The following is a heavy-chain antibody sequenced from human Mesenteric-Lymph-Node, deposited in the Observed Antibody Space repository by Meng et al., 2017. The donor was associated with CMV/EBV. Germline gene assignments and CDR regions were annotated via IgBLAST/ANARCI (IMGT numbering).Heavy chain of an antibody. CDR3: ARGYYDFWSGYGDGMDV. CDR1: GGSFSGYY. Sequence: GSLRLSCAVYGGSFSGYYWSWIRQPPGKGLEWIGEINHSGSTNYNPSLKSRVTISVDTSKNQFSLKLSSVTAADTAVYYCARGYYDFWSGYGDGMDVWGQGTTVTVSS. D-gene: IGHD3-3*01. J-gene: IGHJ6*02. V-gene: IGHV4-34*01. CDR2: INHSGST.